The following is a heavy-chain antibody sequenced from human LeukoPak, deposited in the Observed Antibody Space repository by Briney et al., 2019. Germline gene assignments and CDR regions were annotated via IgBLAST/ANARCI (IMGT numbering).Heavy chain of an antibody. D-gene: IGHD1-1*01. J-gene: IGHJ3*02. Sequence: SETLSPTCTVSGGSISSYYWSWIRQPPGKGLEWIGYIYYSGSTNYNPSLKSRVTISVDTSKNQFSLKLSSVTAADTAVYYCAREALERGDAFDIWGQGTMVTVSS. CDR2: IYYSGST. V-gene: IGHV4-59*01. CDR3: AREALERGDAFDI. CDR1: GGSISSYY.